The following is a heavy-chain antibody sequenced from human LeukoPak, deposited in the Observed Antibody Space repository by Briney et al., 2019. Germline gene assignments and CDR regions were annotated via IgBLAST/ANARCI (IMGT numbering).Heavy chain of an antibody. J-gene: IGHJ4*02. CDR2: IYYSGST. V-gene: IGHV4-30-4*08. CDR1: GGSISSGDYY. D-gene: IGHD3-9*01. CDR3: ARGKRSYDILTGYYKAPPDY. Sequence: PSQTLSLTCTVSGGSISSGDYYWSWIRQPPGKGLEWIGYIYYSGSTYYNPSLKSRVTISVDTSKNQFSLKLSSVTAADTAAYYCARGKRSYDILTGYYKAPPDYWGQGTLVTVSS.